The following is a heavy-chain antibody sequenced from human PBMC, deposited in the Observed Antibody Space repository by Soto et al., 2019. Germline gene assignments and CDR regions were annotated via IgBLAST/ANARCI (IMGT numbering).Heavy chain of an antibody. Sequence: EVQLLESGGGLVQPGGSLRLSCAASGFTFSSYDMSWVRQAPGKGLEWVSGISGSGGSTYYADSVKGRFTISRDNSKNTLYLQMNSLGAEDTAAYYGAKGRPRNGVGMCSNWFDPWGQGTLVTVSS. CDR2: ISGSGGST. D-gene: IGHD4-17*01. CDR3: AKGRPRNGVGMCSNWFDP. J-gene: IGHJ5*02. V-gene: IGHV3-23*01. CDR1: GFTFSSYD.